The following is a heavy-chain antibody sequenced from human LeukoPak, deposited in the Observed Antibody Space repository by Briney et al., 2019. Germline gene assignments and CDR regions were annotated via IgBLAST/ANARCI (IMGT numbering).Heavy chain of an antibody. V-gene: IGHV3-30-3*01. CDR1: GFTFSSYA. D-gene: IGHD5-18*01. Sequence: PGRSLRLSCAASGFTFSSYAMQWVRQAPGKGLEWVAVISYDGSNKYYADSVKGRFTISRDNSKNTLYLQMNSLRAEDTAVYYCARDRRERIQLWLDYWGQGTLVTVSS. J-gene: IGHJ4*02. CDR2: ISYDGSNK. CDR3: ARDRRERIQLWLDY.